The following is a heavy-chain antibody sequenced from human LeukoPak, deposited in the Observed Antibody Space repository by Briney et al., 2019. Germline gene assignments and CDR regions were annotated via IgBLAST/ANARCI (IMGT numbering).Heavy chain of an antibody. CDR2: INPSGGST. CDR1: GYTFTSYY. D-gene: IGHD1-26*01. V-gene: IGHV1-46*01. J-gene: IGHJ4*02. CDR3: AARYSGSYGVIDY. Sequence: ASVTVSFTASGYTFTSYYMHWVRQAPGQGLEWMGIINPSGGSTSYAQKFQGRVTMTRDTSTSTVYMELSSLRSEDTAVYYCAARYSGSYGVIDYWGQGTLVTVSS.